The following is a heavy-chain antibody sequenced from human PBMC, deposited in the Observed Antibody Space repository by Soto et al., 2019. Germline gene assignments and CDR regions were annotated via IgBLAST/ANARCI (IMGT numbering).Heavy chain of an antibody. Sequence: PGGSLRLSCAASGFAFSSYWMHWVRQTPGKGPVWVSRIYNDGSRTAYADSAKGRFTISRDNAKNTMYLQMSSLTVEDTAVYYCARDLSGDTTPYFDLWGQGTLVTVSS. CDR1: GFAFSSYW. CDR2: IYNDGSRT. V-gene: IGHV3-74*01. J-gene: IGHJ4*02. D-gene: IGHD1-1*01. CDR3: ARDLSGDTTPYFDL.